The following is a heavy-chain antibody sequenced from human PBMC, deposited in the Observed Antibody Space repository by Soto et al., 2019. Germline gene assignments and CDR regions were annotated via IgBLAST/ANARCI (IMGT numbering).Heavy chain of an antibody. Sequence: SETLSLTCTVSGGSISSGGYYWSWIRQHPGKGLEWIRYIYYSGSTYYNPSLKSRVTISVDTSKNQFSLKLSSVTAADTAVYYCARGGGGSYLRPELQFDYWGQGTLVTVSS. CDR2: IYYSGST. V-gene: IGHV4-31*03. CDR1: GGSISSGGYY. D-gene: IGHD1-26*01. J-gene: IGHJ4*02. CDR3: ARGGGGSYLRPELQFDY.